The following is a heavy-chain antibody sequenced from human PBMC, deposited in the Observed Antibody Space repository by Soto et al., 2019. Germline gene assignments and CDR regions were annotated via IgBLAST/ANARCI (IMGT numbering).Heavy chain of an antibody. Sequence: QLQLQESGPGLVKPWETLSLTCTVSGDSISSSNYFWGWIRQPPGKGLEGIGTIFYSGSTYYNPSLRRRVTTSADTSKKQFSLRLICVTAADTALYYCSRRYGWLYFDYWGQGSLVTVSS. J-gene: IGHJ4*02. V-gene: IGHV4-39*01. D-gene: IGHD6-19*01. CDR1: GDSISSSNYF. CDR2: IFYSGST. CDR3: SRRYGWLYFDY.